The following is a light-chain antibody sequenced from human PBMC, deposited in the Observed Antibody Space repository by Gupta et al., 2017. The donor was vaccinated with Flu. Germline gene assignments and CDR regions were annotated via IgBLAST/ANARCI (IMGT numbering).Light chain of an antibody. V-gene: IGLV2-14*01. Sequence: SPLTQLASVSGPPGPPIPTSSTATSSDMGAYNYVSWYQQHPGHAPKLLIYGVTNRPSGVSNLFSASKSGNTASLTISGLQADDEADYYCISCKSGSTRVFGGGTKLTVL. CDR1: SSDMGAYNY. CDR3: ISCKSGSTRV. J-gene: IGLJ2*01. CDR2: GVT.